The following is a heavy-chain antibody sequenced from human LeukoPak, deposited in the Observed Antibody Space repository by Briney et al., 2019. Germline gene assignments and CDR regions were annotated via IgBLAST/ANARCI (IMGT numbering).Heavy chain of an antibody. V-gene: IGHV3-23*01. J-gene: IGHJ3*02. CDR3: ARWTNFHAFDI. CDR1: GFTFSSHA. Sequence: GGSLRLSCAASGFTFSSHAMTWVRQAPGKGLKWVSSISGSGGSTYYADSVKGRFTISRDDSKNTVYLQMNSLRAEDTAVYYCARWTNFHAFDIWGQGTLVTVSS. CDR2: ISGSGGST. D-gene: IGHD1-1*01.